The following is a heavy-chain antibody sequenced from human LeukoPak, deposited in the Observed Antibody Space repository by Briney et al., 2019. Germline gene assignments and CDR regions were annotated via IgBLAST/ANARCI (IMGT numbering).Heavy chain of an antibody. Sequence: SQTLSPTCTVSGGSISSGGYYWSWIRQHPGKGLEWIGYIYYSGSTYYNPSLRSRVTISVDTSKNQFSLKLSSVTAADTAVYYCARDSGELLWFGESPYGMDVWGQGTTVTVSS. CDR3: ARDSGELLWFGESPYGMDV. D-gene: IGHD3-10*01. CDR2: IYYSGST. J-gene: IGHJ6*02. CDR1: GGSISSGGYY. V-gene: IGHV4-31*03.